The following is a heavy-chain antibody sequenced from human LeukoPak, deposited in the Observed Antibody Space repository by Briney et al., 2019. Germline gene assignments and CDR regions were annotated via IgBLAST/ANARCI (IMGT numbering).Heavy chain of an antibody. CDR3: ARGLGTTESKRFDY. D-gene: IGHD3-16*01. Sequence: PSETLSLTCTVSGGSISSSSFYWGWIRQPPGKGLEWIGYIYYSGSTNYNPSLKSRVTISVDTSKNQFSLKLSSVTAADTAVYYCARGLGTTESKRFDYWGQGTLVTVSS. V-gene: IGHV4-61*05. CDR2: IYYSGST. CDR1: GGSISSSSFY. J-gene: IGHJ4*02.